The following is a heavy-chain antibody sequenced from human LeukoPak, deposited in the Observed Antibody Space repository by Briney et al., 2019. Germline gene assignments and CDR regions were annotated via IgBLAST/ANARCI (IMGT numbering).Heavy chain of an antibody. CDR1: GGSISSSSYY. Sequence: SETLSLTCTVSGGSISSSSYYWGWIRQPPGKGLEWIGSIYYSGSTYYNPSLKSRVTISVDTSKNQFSLKLSSVTAADTAVYYYAKRGLWFGELNAFDIWGQGTMVTVSS. V-gene: IGHV4-39*01. D-gene: IGHD3-10*01. J-gene: IGHJ3*02. CDR3: AKRGLWFGELNAFDI. CDR2: IYYSGST.